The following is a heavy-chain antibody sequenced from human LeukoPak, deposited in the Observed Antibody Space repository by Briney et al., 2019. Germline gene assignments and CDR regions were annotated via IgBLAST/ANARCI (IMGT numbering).Heavy chain of an antibody. D-gene: IGHD6-19*01. Sequence: GGALRLSCAGSGFTFSSHWMYWVRQAPGKGLVWVSRINSDEGSRTYADSVKGRFTISRDNAKNTLYLQMNSLRAEDTAVYYCARGMYSTGLDYWGQGTLVTVSS. V-gene: IGHV3-74*01. CDR3: ARGMYSTGLDY. J-gene: IGHJ4*02. CDR1: GFTFSSHW. CDR2: INSDEGSR.